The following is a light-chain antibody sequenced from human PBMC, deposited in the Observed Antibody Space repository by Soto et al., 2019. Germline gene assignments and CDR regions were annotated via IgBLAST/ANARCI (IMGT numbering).Light chain of an antibody. CDR1: QTVTNDY. CDR2: DAS. J-gene: IGKJ5*01. Sequence: EVVLTQSPGTLSLSPGERVTLSCRASQTVTNDYLARYQQKDGQAPRLLIYDASTRATGVPDRFSGSGSGPEYTLTITRLEPEDFAVYSCQQYGFSPISFGQGTRLELK. V-gene: IGKV3-20*01. CDR3: QQYGFSPIS.